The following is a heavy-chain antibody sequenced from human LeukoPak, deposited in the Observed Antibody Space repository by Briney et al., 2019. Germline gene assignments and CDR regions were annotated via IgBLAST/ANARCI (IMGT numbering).Heavy chain of an antibody. D-gene: IGHD1-26*01. CDR2: ISWDGGST. V-gene: IGHV3-43D*03. Sequence: GGSLRLSCAASGFTFDDYAMHWVRQAPGKGLEWVSLISWDGGSTYYADSVKGRFTISRDNSKNSLYLQMNSLRAEDTALYYCAKDSRYSGSYGYYFDYWGQGTLVTVSS. J-gene: IGHJ4*02. CDR3: AKDSRYSGSYGYYFDY. CDR1: GFTFDDYA.